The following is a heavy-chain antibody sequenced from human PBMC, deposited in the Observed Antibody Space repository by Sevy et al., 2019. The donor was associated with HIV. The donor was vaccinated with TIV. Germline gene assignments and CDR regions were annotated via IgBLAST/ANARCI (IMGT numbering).Heavy chain of an antibody. CDR1: GFTFSGYG. D-gene: IGHD5-12*01. CDR3: ASGFDYQEQYYYFFGMDV. J-gene: IGHJ6*02. V-gene: IGHV3-30*03. CDR2: ISYDGSKT. Sequence: GGSLRLSCAASGFTFSGYGMHWVRQAPGKGLEWVAIISYDGSKTYYSESVKGRFAISRDNSRNTLNLQMSSLGVEDTAVYYCASGFDYQEQYYYFFGMDVWGRGTTVTVSS.